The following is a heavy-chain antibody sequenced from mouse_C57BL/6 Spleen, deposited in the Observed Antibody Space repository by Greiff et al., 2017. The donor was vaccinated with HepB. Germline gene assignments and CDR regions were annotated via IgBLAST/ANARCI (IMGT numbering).Heavy chain of an antibody. CDR1: GYTFTDYE. J-gene: IGHJ2*01. V-gene: IGHV1-15*01. CDR3: TSGAEEFDY. CDR2: IDPETGGT. Sequence: QVQLKQSGAELVRPGASVTLSCKASGYTFTDYEMHWVKQTPVHGLEWIGAIDPETGGTAYNQKFKGKAILTADKSSSTAYMELRSLTSEDSAVYYCTSGAEEFDYWGQGTTLTVSS.